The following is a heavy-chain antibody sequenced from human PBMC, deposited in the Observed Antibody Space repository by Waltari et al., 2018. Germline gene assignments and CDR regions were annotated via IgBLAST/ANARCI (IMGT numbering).Heavy chain of an antibody. D-gene: IGHD3-10*01. Sequence: QVQLVQSGAEVKKPGASVKVSCKVSGYTLTELSMHWVRQAPGKGLEWMGGVDPEDGETNYAQKFQGRGTMTEDTSTDTAYMELSSLRSEDTAVYYCATAYGSGSVPGYYYGMDVWGQGTTVTVSS. V-gene: IGHV1-24*01. CDR3: ATAYGSGSVPGYYYGMDV. CDR1: GYTLTELS. CDR2: VDPEDGET. J-gene: IGHJ6*02.